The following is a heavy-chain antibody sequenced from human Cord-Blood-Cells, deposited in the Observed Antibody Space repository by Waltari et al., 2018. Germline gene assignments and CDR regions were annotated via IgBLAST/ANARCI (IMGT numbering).Heavy chain of an antibody. V-gene: IGHV3-33*01. D-gene: IGHD6-13*01. Sequence: QVQLVESGGGVVQPGRSLRLSCAASGFTFSSYGMHWVRQAPGKGLEWVAVIWYDGSNKYYADSVKGRFTISRDNSKNTLYLQMNSLRAEDTAVYYCARDLKLRAAAGHFDYWGQGTLVTVSS. CDR1: GFTFSSYG. J-gene: IGHJ4*02. CDR2: IWYDGSNK. CDR3: ARDLKLRAAAGHFDY.